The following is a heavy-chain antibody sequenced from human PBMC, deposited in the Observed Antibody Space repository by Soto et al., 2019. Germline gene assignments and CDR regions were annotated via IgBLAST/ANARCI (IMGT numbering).Heavy chain of an antibody. CDR3: ARGGSLYWYFDL. CDR2: INAGNGNT. Sequence: QVQLVQSGAEVKKPGASVKVSCKASGYTFTNYAMHWVRQAPGQRREWMGWINAGNGNTKYSQKFQGRVTITRDTSASTAYMELSILRSEDTAVYYCARGGSLYWYFDLWGRGTLVAVSS. J-gene: IGHJ2*01. D-gene: IGHD1-26*01. V-gene: IGHV1-3*01. CDR1: GYTFTNYA.